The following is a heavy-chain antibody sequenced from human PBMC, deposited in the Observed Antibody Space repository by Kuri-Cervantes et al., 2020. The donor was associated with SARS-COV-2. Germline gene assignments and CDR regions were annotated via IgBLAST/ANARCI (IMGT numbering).Heavy chain of an antibody. D-gene: IGHD2-2*01. CDR2: ISSSSSYI. CDR3: ASGLPAAMDHYYYMDV. Sequence: GESLKISFAASGCTFSSYSMNWVRQAPGKGLEWVSSISSSSSYIYYADSVKGRFTVSRDNARNSLYLQMNSLRDEDTAVYYCASGLPAAMDHYYYMDVWGKGTTVTVSS. CDR1: GCTFSSYS. J-gene: IGHJ6*03. V-gene: IGHV3-21*04.